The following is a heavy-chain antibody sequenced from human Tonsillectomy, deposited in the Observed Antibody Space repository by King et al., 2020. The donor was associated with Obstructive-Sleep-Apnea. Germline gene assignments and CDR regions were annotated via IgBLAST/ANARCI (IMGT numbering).Heavy chain of an antibody. CDR3: AKDQIREWTCYFDY. CDR2: ISWDGDST. Sequence: EVQLVESGGVVVQPGGSLRLSCAASGFTFDDYTIHWVRQAPGKGLEWVSLISWDGDSTYYADSVKGRFTISRDNSKNYLYLQMNSLRTEDTAFYYCAKDQIREWTCYFDYWGQGTLVTVSS. CDR1: GFTFDDYT. J-gene: IGHJ4*02. V-gene: IGHV3-43*01. D-gene: IGHD3-3*01.